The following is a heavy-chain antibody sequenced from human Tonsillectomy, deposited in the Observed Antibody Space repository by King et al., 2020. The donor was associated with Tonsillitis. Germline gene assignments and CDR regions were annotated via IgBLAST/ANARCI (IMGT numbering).Heavy chain of an antibody. CDR1: GGSISSSSYY. CDR3: AREVAAAGTPSWFDP. J-gene: IGHJ5*02. Sequence: QLQESGPGLVKPSETLSLTCTVSGGSISSSSYYWGWIRQPPGKGLEWIGSIYYSGSTYYNPSLKSRVTISVDTSKNQFSLKLSSLTAADTAVYYCAREVAAAGTPSWFDPWGQGTLVTVSS. V-gene: IGHV4-39*02. CDR2: IYYSGST. D-gene: IGHD6-13*01.